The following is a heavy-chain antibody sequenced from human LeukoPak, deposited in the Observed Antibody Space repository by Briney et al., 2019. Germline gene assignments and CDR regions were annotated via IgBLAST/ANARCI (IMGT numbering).Heavy chain of an antibody. CDR3: TTAGFMSSGAFDI. D-gene: IGHD3-22*01. CDR2: IKSKTDGGTT. Sequence: GGSLRLSCAASGFTFSNAWMTWVRQAPGKGLEWVGRIKSKTDGGTTDYAAPVKGRFTISRDDSKNMLYLQMSSLKTDDTAVYYCTTAGFMSSGAFDIWGQGTMVTVSS. J-gene: IGHJ3*02. V-gene: IGHV3-15*01. CDR1: GFTFSNAW.